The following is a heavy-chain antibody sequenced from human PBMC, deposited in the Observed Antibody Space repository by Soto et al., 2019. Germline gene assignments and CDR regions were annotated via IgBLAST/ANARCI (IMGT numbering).Heavy chain of an antibody. Sequence: ASVKVSCKASGCTFSSYAISWVRQAPGQGLEWMGWISANNGNTNYAQKLQGRVTMTTDTSTSTAYMELRSLRSDDTAVYYCARGPTVTTPYYYYYMDVWGKGTTVTVSS. V-gene: IGHV1-18*01. CDR3: ARGPTVTTPYYYYYMDV. J-gene: IGHJ6*03. CDR1: GCTFSSYA. CDR2: ISANNGNT. D-gene: IGHD4-17*01.